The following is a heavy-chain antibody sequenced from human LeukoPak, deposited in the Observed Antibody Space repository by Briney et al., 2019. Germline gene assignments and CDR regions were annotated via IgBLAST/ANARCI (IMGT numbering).Heavy chain of an antibody. D-gene: IGHD6-19*01. Sequence: GGSLRLSCAASGFTFSDYYMNWIRQAPGKGLEWVSYISNTGNTIYYADSVKGRFTISRDNAKNSLYLQMNSLRAEDTALYYCARRIAVAGREVGYWGQGTLVTVSS. CDR2: ISNTGNTI. J-gene: IGHJ4*02. V-gene: IGHV3-11*04. CDR3: ARRIAVAGREVGY. CDR1: GFTFSDYY.